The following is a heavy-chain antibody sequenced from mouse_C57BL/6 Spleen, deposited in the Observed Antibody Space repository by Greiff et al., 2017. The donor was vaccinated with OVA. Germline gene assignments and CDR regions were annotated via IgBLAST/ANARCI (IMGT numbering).Heavy chain of an antibody. CDR2: IYPRSGNT. D-gene: IGHD2-4*01. V-gene: IGHV1-81*01. CDR3: ARKAYDYDERNAMDY. Sequence: QVQLKQSGAELARPGASVKLSCKASGYTFTSYGISWVKQRTGQGLEWIGEIYPRSGNTYYNEKFKGKATLTADKSSSTAYMELRSLTSEDSAVYFCARKAYDYDERNAMDYWGQGTSVTVSS. J-gene: IGHJ4*01. CDR1: GYTFTSYG.